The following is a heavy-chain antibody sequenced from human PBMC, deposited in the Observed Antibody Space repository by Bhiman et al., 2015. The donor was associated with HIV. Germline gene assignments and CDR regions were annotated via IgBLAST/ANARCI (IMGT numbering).Heavy chain of an antibody. CDR1: GFTFDDYA. D-gene: IGHD6-19*01. Sequence: EVQLVESGGGLVQPGRSLRLSCAASGFTFDDYAMHWVRQAPGKGLEWVSGINWNSGSIGYADSVKGRFTISRDNAKNTLYLQMNSLRAEDTAVYYCARDWVAVTGTPYDYWGQGTLVTVSS. CDR2: INWNSGSI. V-gene: IGHV3-9*01. CDR3: ARDWVAVTGTPYDY. J-gene: IGHJ4*02.